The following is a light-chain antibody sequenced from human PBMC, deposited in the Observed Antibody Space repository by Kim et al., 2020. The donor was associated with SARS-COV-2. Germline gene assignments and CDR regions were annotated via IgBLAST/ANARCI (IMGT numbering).Light chain of an antibody. J-gene: IGLJ3*02. CDR2: DND. CDR1: SSNIGINA. V-gene: IGLV1-44*01. CDR3: GTWDDSLDAWV. Sequence: GQRVELSCSGSSSNIGINAVNCYQLFPVTAPKLLIYDNDRRPSGVPDRISGSKSGTSASLALSGLLSEDEADYYCGTWDDSLDAWVFGGWTQLTVL.